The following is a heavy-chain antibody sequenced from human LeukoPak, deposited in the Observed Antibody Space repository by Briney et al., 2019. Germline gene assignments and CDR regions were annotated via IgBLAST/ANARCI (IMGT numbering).Heavy chain of an antibody. CDR2: ISSGGSNI. CDR1: GFTFSSYE. V-gene: IGHV3-48*03. CDR3: ARGSGVTGIYGVFDI. J-gene: IGHJ3*02. Sequence: GGSLRLSCAASGFTFSSYEMNWVRQAPGKGLEWVSYISSGGSNINYADSVKGRFTISRDNAKNSLYLQMNSLRAEDTAVYYCARGSGVTGIYGVFDIWGQGTMVTVSS. D-gene: IGHD5-12*01.